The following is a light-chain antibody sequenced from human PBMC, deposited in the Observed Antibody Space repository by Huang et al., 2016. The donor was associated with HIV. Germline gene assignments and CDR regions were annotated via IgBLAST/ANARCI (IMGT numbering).Light chain of an antibody. CDR1: QSISIY. Sequence: EIVLTQSPATLSWSPGERATLSCRASQSISIYLAWYQQKPGQAPRLLIYDASNSATGIPARFSGSGSGTDFTLTISSLEPEDFAVYYCQQRSHWPPLSFGGGTKVEIK. V-gene: IGKV3-11*01. CDR3: QQRSHWPPLS. CDR2: DAS. J-gene: IGKJ4*01.